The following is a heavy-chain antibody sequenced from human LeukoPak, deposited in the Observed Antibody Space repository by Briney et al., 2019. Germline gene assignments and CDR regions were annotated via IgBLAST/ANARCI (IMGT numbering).Heavy chain of an antibody. V-gene: IGHV3-30*04. CDR3: AKDLRGSYCTSYFDY. D-gene: IGHD1-26*01. CDR2: ISYDGSNK. Sequence: GRSLRLSCAASGFTFSSYAMHWVRQAPGKGLEWVAVISYDGSNKYYADSVKGRFTISRDNSKNTLYLQMNSLRAEDTAVYYCAKDLRGSYCTSYFDYWGQGTLVTVSS. J-gene: IGHJ4*02. CDR1: GFTFSSYA.